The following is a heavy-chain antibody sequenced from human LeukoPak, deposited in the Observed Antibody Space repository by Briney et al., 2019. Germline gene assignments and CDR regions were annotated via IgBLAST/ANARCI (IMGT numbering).Heavy chain of an antibody. CDR2: AYFTGTT. CDR1: GGSISSYF. V-gene: IGHV4-59*01. J-gene: IGHJ6*03. Sequence: PSETLSLTCSVSGGSISSYFWSWIRQPPGKGLEWIGYAYFTGTTNYNPSLKSRVTISIDKSRKQSSLKLNSVTTADTAVYYCAGTRAFYYYYMAVWGNGTTATIPS. CDR3: AGTRAFYYYYMAV.